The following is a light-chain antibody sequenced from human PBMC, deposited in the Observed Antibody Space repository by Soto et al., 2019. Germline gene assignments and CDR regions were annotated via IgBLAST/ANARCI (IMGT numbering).Light chain of an antibody. Sequence: DIQMTQSASSLSASLGDTVTITCRASQNIRSYLNWYQQKPGKAPKLLIYAASSLQSGVPSRFSGSGSGTDFTLTISSLQPEDFATYYCQQSYSTPPSFGQGTKVDIK. CDR3: QQSYSTPPS. V-gene: IGKV1-39*01. CDR2: AAS. CDR1: QNIRSY. J-gene: IGKJ1*01.